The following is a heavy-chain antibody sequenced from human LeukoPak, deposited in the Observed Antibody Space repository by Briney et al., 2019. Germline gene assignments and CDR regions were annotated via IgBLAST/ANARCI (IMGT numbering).Heavy chain of an antibody. D-gene: IGHD3-22*01. CDR2: IIPIFGTA. V-gene: IGHV1-69*13. Sequence: GASVKVSCKASGGTFSSYAISWVRQAPGQGLEWMGGIIPIFGTANYAQKFQGRVTITADESTSTAYKELSSLRSEDTAVYYCARLSPYYYDSSGYYYESGPWGQGTLVTVSS. CDR1: GGTFSSYA. CDR3: ARLSPYYYDSSGYYYESGP. J-gene: IGHJ5*02.